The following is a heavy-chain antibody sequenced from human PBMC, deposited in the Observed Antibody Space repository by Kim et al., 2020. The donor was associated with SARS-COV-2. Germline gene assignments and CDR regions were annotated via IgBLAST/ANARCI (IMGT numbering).Heavy chain of an antibody. CDR2: INPSGGST. J-gene: IGHJ6*02. D-gene: IGHD6-6*01. CDR1: GYTFTSYY. CDR3: ARDNSSSSLGYYYGMDV. V-gene: IGHV1-46*01. Sequence: ASVKVSCKASGYTFTSYYMHWVRQAPGQGLEWMGIINPSGGSTSYAQKFQGRVTMTRDTSTSTVYMELSSLRSEDTAVYYCARDNSSSSLGYYYGMDVWGQGTTVTVSS.